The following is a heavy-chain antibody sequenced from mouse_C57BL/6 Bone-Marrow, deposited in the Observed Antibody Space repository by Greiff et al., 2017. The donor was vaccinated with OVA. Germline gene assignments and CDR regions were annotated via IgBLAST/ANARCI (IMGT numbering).Heavy chain of an antibody. Sequence: VQLQQPGAELVRPGSSVKLSCKASGYTFTSYWMHWVKQRPIPGLEWIGNIDPSDSETHYNQKFKDKAPLTVDNSSRQAYMQLSSLTSEDSAVYDCARVERGYWYFDVWGTGTTVTVSS. CDR2: IDPSDSET. J-gene: IGHJ1*03. CDR3: ARVERGYWYFDV. V-gene: IGHV1-52*01. CDR1: GYTFTSYW.